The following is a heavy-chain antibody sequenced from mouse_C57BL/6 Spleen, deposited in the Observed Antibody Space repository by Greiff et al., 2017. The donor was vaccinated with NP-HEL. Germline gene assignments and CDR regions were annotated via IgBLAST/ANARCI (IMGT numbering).Heavy chain of an antibody. J-gene: IGHJ2*01. V-gene: IGHV3-6*01. D-gene: IGHD1-1*01. Sequence: VQLKESGPGLVKPSQSLSLTCSVTGYSITSGYYWNWIRQFPGNKLEWMGYISYDGSNNYNPSLKNRISITRDTSKNQFFLKLNSVTTEDTATYYCARSHYYGSSYWGQGTTLTVSS. CDR1: GYSITSGYY. CDR2: ISYDGSN. CDR3: ARSHYYGSSY.